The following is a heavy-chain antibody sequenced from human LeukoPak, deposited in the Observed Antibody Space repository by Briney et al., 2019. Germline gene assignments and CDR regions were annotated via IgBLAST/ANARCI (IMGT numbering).Heavy chain of an antibody. J-gene: IGHJ4*02. V-gene: IGHV3-30*03. CDR3: AREGRTGYFDY. D-gene: IGHD7-27*01. Sequence: GRSLRLSCAASGFTFSSYGMHWVRQAPGKGLEWVAVISYDGSNKYYADSVKGRFTISRDNSKNTLYLQMNSLRAEDTAVYYCAREGRTGYFDYWGQGTLVTVSS. CDR1: GFTFSSYG. CDR2: ISYDGSNK.